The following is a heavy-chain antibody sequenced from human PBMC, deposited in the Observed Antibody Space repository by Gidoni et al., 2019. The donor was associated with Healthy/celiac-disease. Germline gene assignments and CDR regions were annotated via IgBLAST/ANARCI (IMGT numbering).Heavy chain of an antibody. J-gene: IGHJ6*04. Sequence: EVQLVESGGGLVQPGGSLRLSCAASGFTFSSYSMNWVRQAPGKGLEWVSYISSSSSTIYYADSVKGRFTISRDNAKNSLYLQMNSLRAEDTAVYYCSRHTGYQLQVDVWGKGTTVTVSS. CDR1: GFTFSSYS. CDR2: ISSSSSTI. CDR3: SRHTGYQLQVDV. D-gene: IGHD2-2*01. V-gene: IGHV3-48*01.